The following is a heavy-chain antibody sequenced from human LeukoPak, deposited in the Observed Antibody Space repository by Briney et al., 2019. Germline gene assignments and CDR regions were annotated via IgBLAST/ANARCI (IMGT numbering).Heavy chain of an antibody. J-gene: IGHJ6*03. V-gene: IGHV3-30-3*01. D-gene: IGHD3-3*01. CDR3: ARARGFWSGYFGPHAGYYYMDV. CDR2: ISYDGSNK. CDR1: GFTFSSYA. Sequence: GGSLRLSCAASGFTFSSYAMHWVRQAPGKGLEWVAVISYDGSNKYYADSVKGRFTISRDNSKNSLYLQMNSLRAEDTAVYYCARARGFWSGYFGPHAGYYYMDVWGKGTTVTVSS.